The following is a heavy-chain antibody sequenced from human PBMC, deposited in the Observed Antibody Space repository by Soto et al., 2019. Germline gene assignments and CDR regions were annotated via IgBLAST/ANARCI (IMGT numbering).Heavy chain of an antibody. CDR2: IYYSGST. CDR3: ASPKIAFYNWFDP. Sequence: PSETLSLTCTVSGGSISRSSFHGGWIRQPPGKGLEWIGSIYYSGSTYYSPSLKSRVTISVDTSKNQFSLKLSSVTAADTAVYYCASPKIAFYNWFDPWGQGTLVTVSS. D-gene: IGHD3-3*02. V-gene: IGHV4-39*01. CDR1: GGSISRSSFH. J-gene: IGHJ5*02.